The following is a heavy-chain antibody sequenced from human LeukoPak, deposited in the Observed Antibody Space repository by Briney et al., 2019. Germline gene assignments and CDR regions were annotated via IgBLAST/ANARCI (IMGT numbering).Heavy chain of an antibody. Sequence: GGSLRLSCAASGFTFSSYEMNWVRQAPGKGLEWVSYISSSGSTIYYADSVKGRFTISRDNAKNSLYLQMNSLRAEDTAVYYCAKAPEDYYYYYMDVWGKGTTVTVSS. D-gene: IGHD1-14*01. J-gene: IGHJ6*03. V-gene: IGHV3-48*03. CDR2: ISSSGSTI. CDR3: AKAPEDYYYYYMDV. CDR1: GFTFSSYE.